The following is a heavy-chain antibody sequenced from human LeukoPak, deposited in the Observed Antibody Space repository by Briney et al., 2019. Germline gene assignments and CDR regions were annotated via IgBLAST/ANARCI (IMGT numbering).Heavy chain of an antibody. D-gene: IGHD3-3*01. CDR1: GGSFSGYY. V-gene: IGHV4-34*01. CDR3: ARGPGDFWSGYSHYYYYMDV. Sequence: SETLSLTCAVYGGSFSGYYWSWIRQSPGKGLEWIGEINHNGNTNYNPSLKSRVTISVDTSKNQFSLKVTSVTAADTAVYFCARGPGDFWSGYSHYYYYMDVWGKGITVTVSS. CDR2: INHNGNT. J-gene: IGHJ6*03.